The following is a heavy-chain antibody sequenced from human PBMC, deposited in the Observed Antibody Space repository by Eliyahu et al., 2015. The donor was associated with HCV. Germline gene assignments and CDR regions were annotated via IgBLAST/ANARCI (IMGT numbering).Heavy chain of an antibody. CDR2: INGDGSST. CDR1: GFTFSSHA. V-gene: IGHV3-23*01. Sequence: EVQLLESGGGLVQPGGSLRLSCAASGFTFSSHAMSWVRQAPGKGLEWGSAINGDGSSTYYADSVKGRFTISRDNSKNTMYLQMNSLRAEDTAIYYCAKDRGSSSCVVWGQGTTVTVSS. J-gene: IGHJ6*02. CDR3: AKDRGSSSCVV. D-gene: IGHD6-13*01.